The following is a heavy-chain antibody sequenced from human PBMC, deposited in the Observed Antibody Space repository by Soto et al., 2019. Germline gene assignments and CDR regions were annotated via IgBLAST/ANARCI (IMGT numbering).Heavy chain of an antibody. J-gene: IGHJ1*01. CDR1: GGTFSSYA. Sequence: SVKVSCKASGGTFSSYAISWVRQAPGQGLEWMGGIIPIFGTANYAQKFQGRVTITADESTSTAYMELSSLRSEDTAVYYCARDQVTMVRGVIITAYFQHWGQGTLVTVSS. V-gene: IGHV1-69*13. CDR3: ARDQVTMVRGVIITAYFQH. D-gene: IGHD3-10*01. CDR2: IIPIFGTA.